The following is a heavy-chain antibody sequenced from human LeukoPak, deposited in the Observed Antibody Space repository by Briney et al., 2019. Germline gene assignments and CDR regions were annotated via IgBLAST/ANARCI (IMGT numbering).Heavy chain of an antibody. J-gene: IGHJ4*02. V-gene: IGHV3-23*01. CDR2: ISGSGGST. D-gene: IGHD6-19*01. CDR1: GFTFSSYA. Sequence: PGGSLKLSCAASGFTFSSYAMSWVRQAPGKGLEWVSAISGSGGSTYYADSVKGRFTISRDKSKNTLYLEMNSLRAEDTAVYYCAKGESSGWYVISPFDYWGQGTLVTVSS. CDR3: AKGESSGWYVISPFDY.